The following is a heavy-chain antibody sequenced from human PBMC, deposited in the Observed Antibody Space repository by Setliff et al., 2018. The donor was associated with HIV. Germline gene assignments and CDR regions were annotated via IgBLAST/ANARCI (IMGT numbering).Heavy chain of an antibody. CDR1: GFNFDGFA. J-gene: IGHJ4*02. CDR3: ARDDKWAFDY. CDR2: IGWDGGHI. V-gene: IGHV3-9*01. Sequence: GGSLRLSCAASGFNFDGFAMNWVRQAPGKGLEWVSRIGWDGGHIDYANSVQGRFTISRDNAKNSLYLQMSSLRPEDTAVYFCARDDKWAFDYWGQGTQVTVSS. D-gene: IGHD1-26*01.